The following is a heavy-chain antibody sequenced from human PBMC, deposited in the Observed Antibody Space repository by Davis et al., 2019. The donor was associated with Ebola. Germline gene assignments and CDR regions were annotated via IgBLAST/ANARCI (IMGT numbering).Heavy chain of an antibody. Sequence: GDSLKISCAASGFTFSSYAMSWVRQAPGKGLEWVSAISGSGGSTYYADPVKGRFTISRDNSKNTLFLQTNSLRAEDTAVYYCAKGGTTWYSMDVWGKGTTVTVSS. D-gene: IGHD1-14*01. CDR1: GFTFSSYA. J-gene: IGHJ6*04. CDR3: AKGGTTWYSMDV. CDR2: ISGSGGST. V-gene: IGHV3-23*01.